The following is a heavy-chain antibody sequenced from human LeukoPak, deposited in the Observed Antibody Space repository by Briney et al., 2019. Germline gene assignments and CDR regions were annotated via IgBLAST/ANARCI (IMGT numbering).Heavy chain of an antibody. V-gene: IGHV1-18*01. D-gene: IGHD6-19*01. J-gene: IGHJ3*02. CDR1: GYTFTSYG. CDR3: ARPGEGYSSGWDAFDI. Sequence: ASVKVSCKASGYTFTSYGISWVRQAPGQGLEWMGWISAYNGNTNYAQKLQGRVTMTTDTPTSTAYMELRSLRSDDTAVYYCARPGEGYSSGWDAFDIWGQGTMVTVSS. CDR2: ISAYNGNT.